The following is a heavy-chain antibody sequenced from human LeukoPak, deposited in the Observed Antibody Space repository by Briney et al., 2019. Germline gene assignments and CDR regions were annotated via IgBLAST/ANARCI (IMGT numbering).Heavy chain of an antibody. J-gene: IGHJ4*02. CDR3: AGWYSSGWAFDY. CDR2: IHYSGST. CDR1: GGTISSYY. Sequence: SETLSLTCTVSGGTISSYYWNWIRQPPGKGLEWIGYIHYSGSTKYNPSLKSRVTISVDTSKNQFSLKLSSVTAADTAVYYCAGWYSSGWAFDYWGQGTLVTVSS. V-gene: IGHV4-59*08. D-gene: IGHD6-19*01.